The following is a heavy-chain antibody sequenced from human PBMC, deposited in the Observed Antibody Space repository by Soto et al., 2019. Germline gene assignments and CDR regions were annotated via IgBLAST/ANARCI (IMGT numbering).Heavy chain of an antibody. CDR2: IIPIFGTA. Sequence: QMQLVQSGAEVKKPGSSVTVSCKASGGTFSGYAISWVRQAPGQGLEWMGGIIPIFGTANYAQKFQGRVTITADESTSTAYMELSSLRSEDTAVYYCARARSITMVRGVMAYDYWGQGTLVTVSS. CDR1: GGTFSGYA. D-gene: IGHD3-10*01. V-gene: IGHV1-69*01. CDR3: ARARSITMVRGVMAYDY. J-gene: IGHJ4*02.